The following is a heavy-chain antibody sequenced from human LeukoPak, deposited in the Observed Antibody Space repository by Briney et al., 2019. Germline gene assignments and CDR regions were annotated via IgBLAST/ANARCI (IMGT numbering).Heavy chain of an antibody. D-gene: IGHD2-8*02. Sequence: ASVKVSCKASGYTFSNYDINWMRQATGQGLEWMGWMNPKSGNTGYALRFQGRVTMTRNTSINTAYLQLSSPRSEDTAFYYCARGRSGGFISPLDSWGQGTLVTVSS. J-gene: IGHJ4*02. CDR1: GYTFSNYD. CDR2: MNPKSGNT. V-gene: IGHV1-8*01. CDR3: ARGRSGGFISPLDS.